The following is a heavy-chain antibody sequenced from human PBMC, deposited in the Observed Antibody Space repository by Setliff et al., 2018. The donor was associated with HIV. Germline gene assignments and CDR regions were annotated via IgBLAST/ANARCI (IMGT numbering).Heavy chain of an antibody. J-gene: IGHJ4*02. CDR3: TIGHYTTAG. CDR2: IKPDGSDK. D-gene: IGHD1-26*01. V-gene: IGHV3-7*01. CDR1: GFTFSNSW. Sequence: GGSLRLSCVGSGFTFSNSWMNWVRQAPGKGREWVANIKPDGSDKFYVDSVKGRFTIFRDNTKESLYLQMSSLRAEDTAVYYCTIGHYTTAGWGQGTLVTVSS.